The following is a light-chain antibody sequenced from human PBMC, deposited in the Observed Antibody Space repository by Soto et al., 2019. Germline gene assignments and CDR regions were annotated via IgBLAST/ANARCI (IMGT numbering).Light chain of an antibody. Sequence: QSVLTQPASVSGSPGQSITISCTGTSSDVGGYNYVSWYQQHPGKDPKLMIYEVSNRPSGVSNRFSGSKSGNTASLTISGLQAEDEADYYCSSYTSGSTLYVFGTGTKV. CDR2: EVS. J-gene: IGLJ1*01. V-gene: IGLV2-14*01. CDR3: SSYTSGSTLYV. CDR1: SSDVGGYNY.